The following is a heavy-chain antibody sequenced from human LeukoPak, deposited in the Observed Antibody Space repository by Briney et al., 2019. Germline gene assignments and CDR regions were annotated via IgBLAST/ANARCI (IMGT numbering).Heavy chain of an antibody. CDR2: INHSGST. J-gene: IGHJ4*02. V-gene: IGHV4-34*01. Sequence: SETLTLTCALCVGSFSGYYWSWIRQPPGKGLERIGEINHSGSTNYNPSLKSRVTISVDTSKNQFSLKLSSVTAADTAVYYCGAPSTGAALFDYWGQGTLVTVSS. D-gene: IGHD1-26*01. CDR1: VGSFSGYY. CDR3: GAPSTGAALFDY.